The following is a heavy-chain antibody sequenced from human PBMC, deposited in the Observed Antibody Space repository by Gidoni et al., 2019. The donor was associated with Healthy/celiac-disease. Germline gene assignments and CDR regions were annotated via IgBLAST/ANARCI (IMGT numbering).Heavy chain of an antibody. CDR1: GYTFTSYD. J-gene: IGHJ4*02. CDR2: MNPNSGNT. CDR3: ARGRSIAVAGNIDY. D-gene: IGHD6-19*01. Sequence: QVQLLQSGAQVKKPGASVKVSCKASGYTFTSYDINWVRQATGQGLEWMGWMNPNSGNTGYAQKFQGRVTMNRNTPISTAYRELSRLRSEDTAVYYGARGRSIAVAGNIDYGGKGTLVTVSS. V-gene: IGHV1-8*01.